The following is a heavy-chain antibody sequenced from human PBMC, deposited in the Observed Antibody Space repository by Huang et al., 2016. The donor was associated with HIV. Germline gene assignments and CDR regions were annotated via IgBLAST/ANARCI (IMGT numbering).Heavy chain of an antibody. D-gene: IGHD3-10*01. Sequence: QLQLQESGPGLVKPSETLSLTCTVSGGSIRSDNYYWGWIRQPPGKGLEWIGSIYYSGSTYYNPSLKSRVTRTVDTSKNQFSRKMRSVTAADTAVYYCARLPGSITMIRGVITDPYWGQGTLVTVSS. V-gene: IGHV4-39*01. CDR3: ARLPGSITMIRGVITDPY. CDR2: IYYSGST. CDR1: GGSIRSDNYY. J-gene: IGHJ4*02.